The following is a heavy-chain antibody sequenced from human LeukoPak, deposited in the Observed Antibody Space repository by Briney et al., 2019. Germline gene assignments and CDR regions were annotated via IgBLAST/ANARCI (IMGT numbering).Heavy chain of an antibody. V-gene: IGHV1-2*02. CDR1: VYTFTVYY. J-gene: IGHJ5*02. CDR2: VNPNSGGT. CDR3: ARKGGWELPSDNWFDP. D-gene: IGHD1-26*01. Sequence: ASVNVSCKSSVYTFTVYYMHWVRLAPGPGLEWVGWVNPNSGGTNYAQKFQGRVTMTRDTSISTAYMELSRLRSDDTAVYYCARKGGWELPSDNWFDPWGQGTLVTVSS.